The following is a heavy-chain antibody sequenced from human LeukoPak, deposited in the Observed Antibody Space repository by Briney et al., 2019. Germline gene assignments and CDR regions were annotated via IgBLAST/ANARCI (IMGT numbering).Heavy chain of an antibody. D-gene: IGHD6-19*01. V-gene: IGHV1-2*02. CDR3: ARAAIAVAGDYHHHYMDV. Sequence: ASVKVSCKASGYTFTGHYMHWVRQAPGQGLEWMGWISPNGADTDYAQRFQGRVTMTRDTSISTAYMELSRLRSDDTAVYYCARAAIAVAGDYHHHYMDVWGKGTTVTVSS. J-gene: IGHJ6*03. CDR1: GYTFTGHY. CDR2: ISPNGADT.